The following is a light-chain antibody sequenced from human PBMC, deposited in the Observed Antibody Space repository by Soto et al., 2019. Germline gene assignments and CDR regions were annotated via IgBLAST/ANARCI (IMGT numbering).Light chain of an antibody. CDR2: EVT. CDR1: SGDVGGYNY. J-gene: IGLJ2*01. Sequence: QSALTQPPSASGSPGQSVTISCTGTSGDVGGYNYVSWYQQHPGKAPKLMIYEVTKRPSGVPDRFSGSKSGNTASLTVSGLQAEYEGDYYCSSYAGNKNLIFGGRTKLTVL. V-gene: IGLV2-8*01. CDR3: SSYAGNKNLI.